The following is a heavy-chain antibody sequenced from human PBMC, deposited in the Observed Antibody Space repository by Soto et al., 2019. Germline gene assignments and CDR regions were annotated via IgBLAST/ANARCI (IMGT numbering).Heavy chain of an antibody. CDR2: INSDGSRT. CDR3: ARVLTGSWNWFAP. CDR1: GFTFSSYW. J-gene: IGHJ5*02. D-gene: IGHD6-13*01. Sequence: EVQLVESGGGLVQPGESLRLSCAASGFTFSSYWMHWVRKAPGKGLVWVSRINSDGSRTNYSDSVKGRFTVSRDNAKNTQYLQMNSLRAEDTAGYYCARVLTGSWNWFAPWGQGTLVTVSS. V-gene: IGHV3-74*01.